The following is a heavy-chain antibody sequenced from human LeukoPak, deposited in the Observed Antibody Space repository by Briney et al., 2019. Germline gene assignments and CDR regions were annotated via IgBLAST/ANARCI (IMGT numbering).Heavy chain of an antibody. CDR2: IYYRGST. V-gene: IGHV4-39*07. D-gene: IGHD2-2*01. Sequence: SETLSLTCTVSGGSISSSRYYWGWIRQPPGKGLEWIGSIYYRGSTYYNPSLKSRVTISVDTSKNQFSLRLTSVTAADTAVYYCARDKVPAEDYWYFDLWGRGTLVTVSS. CDR3: ARDKVPAEDYWYFDL. CDR1: GGSISSSRYY. J-gene: IGHJ2*01.